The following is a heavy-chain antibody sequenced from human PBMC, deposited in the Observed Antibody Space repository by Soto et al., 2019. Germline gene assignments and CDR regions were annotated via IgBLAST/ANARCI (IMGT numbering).Heavy chain of an antibody. J-gene: IGHJ6*02. V-gene: IGHV5-51*01. Sequence: GESLKISCKGSGYIFTSDWIGWVRQMPGKGLEWMGIIYPGDSDTRYSPSFQGQVTISADKSISTAYLQWSSLKASDTAMYYCASHQDTAMAHYYYGMDVWGQGTTVTVSS. CDR1: GYIFTSDW. CDR2: IYPGDSDT. CDR3: ASHQDTAMAHYYYGMDV. D-gene: IGHD5-18*01.